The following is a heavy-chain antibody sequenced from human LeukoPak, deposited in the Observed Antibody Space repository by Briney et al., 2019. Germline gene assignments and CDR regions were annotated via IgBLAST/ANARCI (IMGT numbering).Heavy chain of an antibody. Sequence: SETLSLTCTVSGGSISSYYWSWIRQPPGKGLEWIGYIYYSRSTNYNPSLKSRVTISIDTSKNQFSLKLSSVTAADTAVYYCARRRGIVVVPAARDAFDIWGQGTMVTVSS. CDR1: GGSISSYY. CDR2: IYYSRST. D-gene: IGHD2-2*01. J-gene: IGHJ3*02. CDR3: ARRRGIVVVPAARDAFDI. V-gene: IGHV4-59*08.